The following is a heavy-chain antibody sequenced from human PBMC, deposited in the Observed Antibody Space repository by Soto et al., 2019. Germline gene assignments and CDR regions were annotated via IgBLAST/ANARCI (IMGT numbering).Heavy chain of an antibody. CDR2: MNPNSGGT. J-gene: IGHJ6*02. D-gene: IGHD1-1*01. Sequence: ASVKVSCKASGYTFTGDYMHWVRQAPGQGLEWMGWMNPNSGGTNYAQKFQGWVTMTRDTSISTAYMELSRLRSDDTAVCYCARERVDDDYYGMDVWGQGTKVTVYS. V-gene: IGHV1-2*04. CDR1: GYTFTGDY. CDR3: ARERVDDDYYGMDV.